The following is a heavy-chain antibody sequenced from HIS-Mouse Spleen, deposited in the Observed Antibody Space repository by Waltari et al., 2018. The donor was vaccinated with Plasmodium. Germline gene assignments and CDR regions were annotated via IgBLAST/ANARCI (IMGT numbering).Heavy chain of an antibody. CDR3: ARVNSGSYYWFDP. D-gene: IGHD1-26*01. Sequence: EVQLVESGGGLVQPGGSLRLSCAASGFTFSSYSMNWVRQAPGKGLEWVSYISSRSSTIYYADSVKGRFTISRDNAKNSLYLQMNSLRAEDTAVYYCARVNSGSYYWFDPWGQGTLVTVSS. J-gene: IGHJ5*02. V-gene: IGHV3-48*01. CDR1: GFTFSSYS. CDR2: ISSRSSTI.